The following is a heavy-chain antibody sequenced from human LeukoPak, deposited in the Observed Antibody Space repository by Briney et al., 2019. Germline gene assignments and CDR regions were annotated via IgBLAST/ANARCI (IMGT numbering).Heavy chain of an antibody. CDR3: AREGIHSSSWYVSFDY. CDR2: INAGNGNT. J-gene: IGHJ4*02. V-gene: IGHV1-3*01. Sequence: ASVKVSCKASGYTFTSYAMHWVRQAPGQRLEWMGWINAGNGNTKYSQKFQGRVTITRDTSASTAYMELSSLRSEDTAVYYCAREGIHSSSWYVSFDYWGQGTLVTVSS. D-gene: IGHD6-13*01. CDR1: GYTFTSYA.